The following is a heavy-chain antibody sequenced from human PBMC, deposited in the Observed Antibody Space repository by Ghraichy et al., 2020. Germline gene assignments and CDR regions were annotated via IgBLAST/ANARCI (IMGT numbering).Heavy chain of an antibody. CDR1: GFTFSSYA. V-gene: IGHV3-23*01. D-gene: IGHD6-6*01. CDR3: AKDRGGKYSSSDFDY. CDR2: ISGSGGNT. Sequence: GGSLRLSCAASGFTFSSYAMSWVRQAPGKGLEWVSAISGSGGNTYYADSVKGRFTISRDNSKNTLYLQMNSLRAGDTAVYYCAKDRGGKYSSSDFDYWGQGTLVTVSS. J-gene: IGHJ4*02.